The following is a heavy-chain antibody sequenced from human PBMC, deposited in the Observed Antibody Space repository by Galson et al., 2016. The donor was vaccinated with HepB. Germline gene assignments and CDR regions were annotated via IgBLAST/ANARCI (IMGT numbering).Heavy chain of an antibody. J-gene: IGHJ4*02. Sequence: SVKVSCKASGFPFTGYYMHWARQAPGQGLEWLGWINPNNGDTHYAQNFQGRVTMTRDTSITTVDMELSRLRSDDTAIYYCARGGSGYYDAIHIWGPGTLVTVSS. CDR3: ARGGSGYYDAIHI. CDR2: INPNNGDT. CDR1: GFPFTGYY. D-gene: IGHD3-22*01. V-gene: IGHV1-2*02.